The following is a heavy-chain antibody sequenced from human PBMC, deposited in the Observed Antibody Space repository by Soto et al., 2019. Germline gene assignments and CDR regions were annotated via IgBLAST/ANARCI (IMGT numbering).Heavy chain of an antibody. CDR3: ATQVRGGTDY. CDR2: ISWNSGSI. CDR1: GFTFDDYA. V-gene: IGHV3-9*01. D-gene: IGHD3-10*01. J-gene: IGHJ4*02. Sequence: EVQLVESGGGLVQPGRSLRLSCAASGFTFDDYAMHWVRQAPGKGLEWVSGISWNSGSIAYADSVKGRFTISRDNAKNSLYLQMNSLRAEDTALDYCATQVRGGTDYWGQGTLVTVSS.